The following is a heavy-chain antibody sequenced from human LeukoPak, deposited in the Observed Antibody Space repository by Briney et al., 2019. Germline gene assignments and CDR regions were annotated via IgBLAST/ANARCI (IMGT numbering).Heavy chain of an antibody. D-gene: IGHD5-18*01. CDR1: GFTVSSNY. CDR2: IYSGGST. V-gene: IGHV3-66*01. J-gene: IGHJ4*02. CDR3: ARDRRGYSYGFDY. Sequence: GGSLRLSCAASGFTVSSNYISWVRQAPGKGLEWVSVIYSGGSTYYADSVKGRFTISRDNSKNTLYLQMNSLRAEDTAVYYCARDRRGYSYGFDYWGQGTLVTVSS.